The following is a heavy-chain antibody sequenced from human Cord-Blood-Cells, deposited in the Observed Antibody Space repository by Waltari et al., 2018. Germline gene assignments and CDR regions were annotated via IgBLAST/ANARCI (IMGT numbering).Heavy chain of an antibody. Sequence: QVQLVQSGDEVKKTGDSVQVSCKASRYTFTSYDISWVRQATGPGLEWMGWMNPYSGNTGYTQKFQGRVTMTRNTSISTAYMELSSLRSEDTAVYYCARGIQQWLVGWGQGTLVTVSS. CDR2: MNPYSGNT. V-gene: IGHV1-8*01. J-gene: IGHJ4*02. CDR1: RYTFTSYD. D-gene: IGHD6-19*01. CDR3: ARGIQQWLVG.